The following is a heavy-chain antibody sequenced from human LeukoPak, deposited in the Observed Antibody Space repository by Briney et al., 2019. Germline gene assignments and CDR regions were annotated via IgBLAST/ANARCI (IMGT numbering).Heavy chain of an antibody. Sequence: SETLSLTCTVSGDSISSGDYYWSWIRQPAGKGLEWIGRISSSGSTNYNPSLKSRVTISVDTSKNQFSLKLNSVTAADTAVYYCGRDSRGPDYWGQGTLVTVSS. D-gene: IGHD3-22*01. CDR2: ISSSGST. V-gene: IGHV4-61*02. J-gene: IGHJ4*02. CDR1: GDSISSGDYY. CDR3: GRDSRGPDY.